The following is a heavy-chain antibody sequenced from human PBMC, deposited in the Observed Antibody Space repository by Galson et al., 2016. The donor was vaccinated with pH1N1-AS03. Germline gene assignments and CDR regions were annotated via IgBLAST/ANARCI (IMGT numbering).Heavy chain of an antibody. CDR3: AGQVRDGYNDYFDY. CDR2: IYPGDSDT. Sequence: QSGAEVKKPGESLKISCKTSGYIFTSYWVAWVRHMPGKGLEWMGIIYPGDSDTRHSPSFQGQVTISVDRSINTAYLQWSSLMASDTAIYYCAGQVRDGYNDYFDYWGQGILVTVSS. CDR1: GYIFTSYW. V-gene: IGHV5-51*01. J-gene: IGHJ4*02. D-gene: IGHD5-24*01.